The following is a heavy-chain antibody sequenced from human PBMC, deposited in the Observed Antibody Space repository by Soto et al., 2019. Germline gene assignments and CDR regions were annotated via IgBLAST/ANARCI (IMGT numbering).Heavy chain of an antibody. V-gene: IGHV1-45*02. D-gene: IGHD1-26*01. CDR1: GNTFTYRY. Sequence: QMQLVQSGAEVKKTGSTVTVSCKALGNTFTYRYLHWVRQAPGQALEWMGWITPFSDDVHYAQKFQERVTITRDRSINTADMRMSSLRSEDTAMYYCASGGAGSGPFTWELPDHWGQGTLVTVSS. J-gene: IGHJ4*02. CDR3: ASGGAGSGPFTWELPDH. CDR2: ITPFSDDV.